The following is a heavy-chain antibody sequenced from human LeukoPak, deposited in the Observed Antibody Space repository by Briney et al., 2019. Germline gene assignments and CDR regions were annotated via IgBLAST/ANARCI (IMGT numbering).Heavy chain of an antibody. CDR1: GFTFSNYG. V-gene: IGHV3-30*18. J-gene: IGHJ5*02. D-gene: IGHD1-1*01. CDR3: AKDYPLNWYNWFDL. Sequence: PGGSLTLSCTASGFTFSNYGLHGVRQAPGKGLEWVALMSYEGSNIKYADSVKGRFTISRDNSKNTLYLQMNSLRTEDTAVYYCAKDYPLNWYNWFDLWGQGTLVIVSS. CDR2: MSYEGSNI.